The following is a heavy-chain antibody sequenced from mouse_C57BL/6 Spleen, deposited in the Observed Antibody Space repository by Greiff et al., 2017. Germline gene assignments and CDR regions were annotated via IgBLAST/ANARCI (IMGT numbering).Heavy chain of an antibody. CDR3: ASRQLRLRDYYAMDY. D-gene: IGHD3-2*02. Sequence: EVKLQESGGGLVKPGGSLKLSCAASGFTFSSYAMSWVRQTPEKRLEWVATISDGGSYTYYPDNVKGRFTISRDNAKNNLYLQMSHLKSEDTAMYYCASRQLRLRDYYAMDYWGQGTSVTVSS. J-gene: IGHJ4*01. V-gene: IGHV5-4*03. CDR2: ISDGGSYT. CDR1: GFTFSSYA.